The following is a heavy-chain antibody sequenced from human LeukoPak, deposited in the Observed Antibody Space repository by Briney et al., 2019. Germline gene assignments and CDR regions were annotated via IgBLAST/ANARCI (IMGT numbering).Heavy chain of an antibody. CDR1: GFTFSSYS. CDR3: ARDYSSGWYYFDY. J-gene: IGHJ4*02. V-gene: IGHV3-21*01. CDR2: ISSSSSYI. D-gene: IGHD6-19*01. Sequence: GGSLRLSCAASGFTFSSYSMNWVRQARGKGLEWVSSISSSSSYIYYADSVKGRFTISRDNAKNSLYLQMNSLRAEDTAVYDCARDYSSGWYYFDYWGQGTLVTVSS.